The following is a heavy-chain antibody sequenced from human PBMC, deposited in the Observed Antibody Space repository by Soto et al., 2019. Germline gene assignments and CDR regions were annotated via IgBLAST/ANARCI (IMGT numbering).Heavy chain of an antibody. CDR2: IYYSGST. J-gene: IGHJ6*02. V-gene: IGHV4-30-4*01. Sequence: PSETLSLTCTVSGGSISSGDYYWSWIRQPPGKGLEWIGYIYYSGSTYYNPSLKSRVTISVDTSKNQFSLKLSSVTAADTAVYYWARDGMGAMVRGTGSLNYYYYGMDVWGQGATVTVSS. D-gene: IGHD3-10*01. CDR3: ARDGMGAMVRGTGSLNYYYYGMDV. CDR1: GGSISSGDYY.